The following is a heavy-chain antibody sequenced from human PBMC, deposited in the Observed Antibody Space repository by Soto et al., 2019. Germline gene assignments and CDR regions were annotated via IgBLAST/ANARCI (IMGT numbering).Heavy chain of an antibody. CDR2: ISSSSSTT. CDR3: ARVDTAMCDY. V-gene: IGHV3-48*01. D-gene: IGHD5-18*01. CDR1: GFTFSSYS. J-gene: IGHJ4*02. Sequence: PGGSLRLSCAASGFTFSSYSMNWVRQAPGKGLEWVSYISSSSSTTYYADSVKGRFTISRDNAKNSLYLQMNSLRAEDTAVYYCARVDTAMCDYWGQGTLVTVSS.